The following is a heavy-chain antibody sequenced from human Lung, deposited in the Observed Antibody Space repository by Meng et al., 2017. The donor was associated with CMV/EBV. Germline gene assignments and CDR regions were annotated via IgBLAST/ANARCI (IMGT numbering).Heavy chain of an antibody. CDR3: TGAGPKWGKSGQYFDI. CDR2: IRSKGDGGST. Sequence: GGSLRLXCTGSGFLFGDFAMSWVRQAPGKGLEWVGLIRSKGDGGSTEYAAFGKGRFSISRDETKSIAYLKRNSRKTEDTAVYLSTGAGPKWGKSGQYFDIWXQGTXVTVSS. J-gene: IGHJ3*02. V-gene: IGHV3-49*04. D-gene: IGHD7-27*01. CDR1: GFLFGDFA.